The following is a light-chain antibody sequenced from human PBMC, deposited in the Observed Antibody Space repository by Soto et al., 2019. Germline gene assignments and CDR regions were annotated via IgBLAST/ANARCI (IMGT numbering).Light chain of an antibody. V-gene: IGLV2-14*03. J-gene: IGLJ2*01. CDR2: GVS. CDR3: SSYTGSSTLL. CDR1: SSDVGGYNY. Sequence: QSALTQPASVSGSPGQSITISCTGTSSDVGGYNYVSWYQHHPGKAPELMIYGVSNRPSGVSNRISGSKSGNTASLTISGLQAEDEADYYCSSYTGSSTLLFGGGTKLTVL.